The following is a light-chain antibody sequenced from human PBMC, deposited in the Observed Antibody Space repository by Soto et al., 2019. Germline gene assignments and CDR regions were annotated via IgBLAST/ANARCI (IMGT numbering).Light chain of an antibody. CDR3: QQYGSSPRT. CDR1: QSVSSSY. Sequence: FVLTQSPGTLSLSPGQRATLSCRAIQSVSSSYLAWYQQKPGQAPRLLIYGASSRATGIPDRFSGSGSGTDFTLTISRLEPEDFAVYYCQQYGSSPRTFGQGTKVDIK. CDR2: GAS. V-gene: IGKV3-20*01. J-gene: IGKJ1*01.